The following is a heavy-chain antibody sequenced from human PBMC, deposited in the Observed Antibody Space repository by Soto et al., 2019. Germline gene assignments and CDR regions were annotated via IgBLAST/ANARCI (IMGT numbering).Heavy chain of an antibody. Sequence: GGSLRLSCAASGFTFSNHVMNWVRQAPGKWLEWVSAINGGGGSTFYADSVKGRFTISRDNSKNTLYLQMHSLRADDTAVYYCANVPEYNFWRGYRYYFDYWGQGXLVTVSS. CDR1: GFTFSNHV. CDR2: INGGGGST. V-gene: IGHV3-23*01. D-gene: IGHD3-3*01. CDR3: ANVPEYNFWRGYRYYFDY. J-gene: IGHJ4*02.